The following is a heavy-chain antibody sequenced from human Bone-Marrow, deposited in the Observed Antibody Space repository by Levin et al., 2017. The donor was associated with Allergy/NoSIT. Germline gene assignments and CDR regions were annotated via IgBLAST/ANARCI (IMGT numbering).Heavy chain of an antibody. CDR1: GYTFTSYG. J-gene: IGHJ3*02. Sequence: VASVKVSCKASGYTFTSYGISWVRQAPGQGLEWMGWISAYNGNTNYAQKLQGRVTMTTDTSTSTAYMELRSLRSDDTAVYYCARDSRLGGYYDSSGYYSVSGAFDIWGQGTMVTVSS. D-gene: IGHD3-22*01. V-gene: IGHV1-18*01. CDR3: ARDSRLGGYYDSSGYYSVSGAFDI. CDR2: ISAYNGNT.